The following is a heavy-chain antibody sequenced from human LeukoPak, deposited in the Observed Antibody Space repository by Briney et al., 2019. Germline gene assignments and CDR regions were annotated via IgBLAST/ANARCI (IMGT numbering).Heavy chain of an antibody. CDR3: ARGSVGSSGYYSPGDFDY. CDR2: ISAYNGNT. CDR1: GYTFTSYG. J-gene: IGHJ4*02. D-gene: IGHD3-22*01. Sequence: GASVKVSCKASGYTFTSYGISWVRQAPGQGLEWMGWISAYNGNTNYAQKLQGRVTMTTDTSTSTAYMELRSLRSDDTAVYYCARGSVGSSGYYSPGDFDYWGQGTLVTVSS. V-gene: IGHV1-18*01.